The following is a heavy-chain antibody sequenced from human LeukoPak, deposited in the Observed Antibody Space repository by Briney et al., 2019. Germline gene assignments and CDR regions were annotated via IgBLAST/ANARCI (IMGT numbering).Heavy chain of an antibody. J-gene: IGHJ4*02. Sequence: PGGSLRLSCGASGFTFTTCAMNWVRQAPGKGLEWVSAIDGSATSTYYAESVKGRFTISRDNSKNTLYLQMNSLRADDTAVYYCAKGKDCWGQGTLVTVSS. V-gene: IGHV3-23*05. CDR3: AKGKDC. CDR1: GFTFTTCA. CDR2: IDGSATST.